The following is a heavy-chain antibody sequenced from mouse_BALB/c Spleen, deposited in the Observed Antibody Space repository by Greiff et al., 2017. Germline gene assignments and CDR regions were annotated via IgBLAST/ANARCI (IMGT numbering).Heavy chain of an antibody. D-gene: IGHD1-1*01. CDR1: GFTFSSFG. CDR2: ISSGSSTI. J-gene: IGHJ4*01. Sequence: DVMLVESGGGLVQPGGSRKLSCAASGFTFSSFGMHWVRQAPEKGLEWVAYISSGSSTIYYADTVKGRFTISRDNPKNTLFLQMTSLRSEDTAMYYCARCPYYYGSSYAMDYWGQGTSVTVSS. V-gene: IGHV5-17*02. CDR3: ARCPYYYGSSYAMDY.